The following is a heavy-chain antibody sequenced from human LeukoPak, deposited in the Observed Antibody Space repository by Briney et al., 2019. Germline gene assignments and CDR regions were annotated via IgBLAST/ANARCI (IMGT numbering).Heavy chain of an antibody. J-gene: IGHJ6*03. D-gene: IGHD1-26*01. CDR2: IKQDGSEK. CDR3: ARDRRIVGATGDRDYYYYMDV. CDR1: GFTFSSYW. V-gene: IGHV3-7*01. Sequence: PGGSLRLSCAASGFTFSSYWMSWVRQAPGKGLEWVANIKQDGSEKYYVDSVKGRFTISRDNAKNSLYLQMNSLRAEDTAVYYCARDRRIVGATGDRDYYYYMDVWGKGTTVTVSS.